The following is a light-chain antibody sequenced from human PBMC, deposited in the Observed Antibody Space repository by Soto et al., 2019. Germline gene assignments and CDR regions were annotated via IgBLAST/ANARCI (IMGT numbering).Light chain of an antibody. J-gene: IGKJ1*01. V-gene: IGKV1-12*01. CDR1: QDISSW. CDR2: AAS. CDR3: QQTNSFPRT. Sequence: DIQMTQSPSSVSASVGDSVTITCRASQDISSWLAWYQQKPGKAPNLLIYAASSLQSGVPSRFSGSGSGTDFTLTINSLQPEDIATYYCQQTNSFPRTFGQGTTVEVK.